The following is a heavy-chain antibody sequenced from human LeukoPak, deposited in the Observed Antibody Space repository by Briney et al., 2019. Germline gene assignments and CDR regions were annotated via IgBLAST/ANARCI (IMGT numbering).Heavy chain of an antibody. CDR2: IRSKANGYAT. D-gene: IGHD3-10*01. J-gene: IGHJ4*02. V-gene: IGHV3-73*01. CDR3: TSTSMVRGVKAPYFDY. CDR1: GFSFSGSA. Sequence: GGSLRLSCAASGFSFSGSAMHWVRQASGKGLEWVGRIRSKANGYATTYGESVKGRFTISRDDSKNTVYLQMNSIKTEDTAVYYCTSTSMVRGVKAPYFDYWGQGTLVTVSS.